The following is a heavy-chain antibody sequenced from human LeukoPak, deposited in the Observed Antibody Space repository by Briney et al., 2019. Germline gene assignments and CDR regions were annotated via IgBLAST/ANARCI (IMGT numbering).Heavy chain of an antibody. Sequence: PGGSLRLSCAASGFTFSSYGMNWVRQAPGKGLEWVSAITSGRSTYYADSVKGRFTISRDNSKNTLYLQMNSLRAEDTALYYCAKAISSGYFLDYWGQGTLVTVSS. V-gene: IGHV3-23*01. J-gene: IGHJ4*02. CDR3: AKAISSGYFLDY. D-gene: IGHD3-22*01. CDR1: GFTFSSYG. CDR2: ITSGRST.